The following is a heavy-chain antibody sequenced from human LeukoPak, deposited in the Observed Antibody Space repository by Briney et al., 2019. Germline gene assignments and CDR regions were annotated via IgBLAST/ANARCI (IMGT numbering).Heavy chain of an antibody. D-gene: IGHD2-2*01. CDR2: TYYRSTWYN. CDR3: ARRPTQYDCFDP. J-gene: IGHJ5*02. Sequence: SQTLSLTCAISRDSVSINSVTWNWIRQSPSRGLEWLGRTYYRSTWYNDYAVSVRGRITVNPDTSKNQFSLHLNSVTPEDTAVYYCARRPTQYDCFDPWGQGILVTVSS. V-gene: IGHV6-1*01. CDR1: RDSVSINSVT.